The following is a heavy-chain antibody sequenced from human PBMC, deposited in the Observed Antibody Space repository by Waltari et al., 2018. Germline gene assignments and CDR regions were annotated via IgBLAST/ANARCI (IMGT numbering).Heavy chain of an antibody. CDR3: AVGVMGGIVVVVGATRLDP. J-gene: IGHJ5*02. D-gene: IGHD2-15*01. CDR1: GYTFINYY. V-gene: IGHV1-46*01. CDR2: MIPRGGNQ. Sequence: QVQKVQSGAGVKKPAASVKVSCKASGYTFINYYIHYVRHAPGQGLTEMGMMIPRGGNQVYADKFQGRGTMCRDTSTSPVHMEVRRLTSADRAVYYGAVGVMGGIVVVVGATRLDPWGQGTLFTGSS.